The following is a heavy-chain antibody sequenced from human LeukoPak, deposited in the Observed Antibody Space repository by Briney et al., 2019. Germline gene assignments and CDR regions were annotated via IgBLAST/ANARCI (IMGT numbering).Heavy chain of an antibody. D-gene: IGHD5-18*01. V-gene: IGHV4-59*01. Sequence: SETLSLTCTVSGGSISSYYWSWIRQPPGKGLEWIGYIYYSGSTNYNPSLKSRVTISVDTSKNQFSLKLSSVTAADTAVYYCAGDRVYSYGWYFDLWGRGTLVTVSS. J-gene: IGHJ2*01. CDR1: GGSISSYY. CDR2: IYYSGST. CDR3: AGDRVYSYGWYFDL.